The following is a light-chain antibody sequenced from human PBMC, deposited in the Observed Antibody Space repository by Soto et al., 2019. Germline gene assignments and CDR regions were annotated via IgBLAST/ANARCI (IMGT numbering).Light chain of an antibody. CDR1: QSVSSY. Sequence: EIVLTQAPATLSLSPWERATLSCRASQSVSSYLAWYQRNPGQAPRLLIYDASNRATGIPARFSGSGSGTDFTLTISRLEPEDFAVSYCQQRSNWPDPCGQGTKVEIK. J-gene: IGKJ1*01. CDR2: DAS. V-gene: IGKV3-11*01. CDR3: QQRSNWPDP.